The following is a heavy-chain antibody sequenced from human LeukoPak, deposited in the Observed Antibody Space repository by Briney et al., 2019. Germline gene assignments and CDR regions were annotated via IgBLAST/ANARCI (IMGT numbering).Heavy chain of an antibody. Sequence: GGSLRLSCAASGFTFSSYAMSWVRQAPGKGLEWVTVISYDGSDKFYTDSVKGRFLISRDNSKNTLYLQMSSLKTEDTAVYYCTSGPLTGTTNYWGQGTLVTVSS. CDR1: GFTFSSYA. CDR3: TSGPLTGTTNY. J-gene: IGHJ4*02. D-gene: IGHD1-7*01. V-gene: IGHV3-30*04. CDR2: ISYDGSDK.